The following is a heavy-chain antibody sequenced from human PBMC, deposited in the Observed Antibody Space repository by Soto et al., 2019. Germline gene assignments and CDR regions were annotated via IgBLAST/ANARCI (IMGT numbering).Heavy chain of an antibody. J-gene: IGHJ4*02. D-gene: IGHD3-16*02. V-gene: IGHV3-23*01. CDR1: GFTFSSYA. CDR3: VNLAPVTPPFQEGPDY. CDR2: ISGSGGST. Sequence: EVQLLESGGGLVQPGGSLRLSCAASGFTFSSYAMSWVRQAPGKGLEWVSAISGSGGSTYYADSVKGRFTISRDNSKNTLYLQMNSLRAEDTAVYYCVNLAPVTPPFQEGPDYWGQGTLVTVSS.